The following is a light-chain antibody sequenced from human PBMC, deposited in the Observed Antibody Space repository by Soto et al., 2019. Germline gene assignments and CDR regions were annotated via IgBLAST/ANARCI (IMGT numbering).Light chain of an antibody. CDR2: DAS. J-gene: IGKJ3*01. V-gene: IGKV3-11*01. CDR1: QSVSSY. CDR3: QQRSNWQFT. Sequence: EIVLTQSPATLSLSPGERATLSCRASQSVSSYLAWYQQKPGQAPRLLIYDASNRDTGIPARFSGSGSGTDFTPTISSLQPEDFAVYYCQQRSNWQFTFGPGTKVDIK.